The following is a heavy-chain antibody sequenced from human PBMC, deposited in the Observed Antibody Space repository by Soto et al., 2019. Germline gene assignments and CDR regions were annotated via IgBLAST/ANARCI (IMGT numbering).Heavy chain of an antibody. V-gene: IGHV1-18*01. Sequence: QVQLVQSGPEVKKPGASVKVSCKTSGYTFTSYGISWVRQAPGQGLEWMGWISTYKGNTNYAQKFQGRVTMTTDTSTITAYMELRSLRSDDTAVYYCATRSPAFDYWGQGTLVTVSS. CDR3: ATRSPAFDY. J-gene: IGHJ4*02. CDR1: GYTFTSYG. CDR2: ISTYKGNT.